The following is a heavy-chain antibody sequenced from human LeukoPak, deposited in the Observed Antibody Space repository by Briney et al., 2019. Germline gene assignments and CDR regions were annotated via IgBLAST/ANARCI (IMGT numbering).Heavy chain of an antibody. V-gene: IGHV3-7*01. D-gene: IGHD3-9*01. Sequence: GGSLRLSCAASGFTFSSYWMSWVRQAPGKGLEWVANIKQDGSEKYYVDSVKGRFTISRDNAKNSLYLQMNSLRAEDTAVYYCARERYDILTGSYYFDYWGQGTLVTVSS. CDR2: IKQDGSEK. CDR1: GFTFSSYW. J-gene: IGHJ4*02. CDR3: ARERYDILTGSYYFDY.